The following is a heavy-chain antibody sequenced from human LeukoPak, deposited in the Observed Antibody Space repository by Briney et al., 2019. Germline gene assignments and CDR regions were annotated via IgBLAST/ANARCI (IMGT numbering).Heavy chain of an antibody. D-gene: IGHD1-14*01. CDR3: ARHKKDRDAFDI. Sequence: NASETPSLTCTVSGGSISSSSYYWGWIRQPPGKGLEWIGSIYYSGSTYYNPSLKSRVTISVDTSKNQFSLKLSSVTAADTAVYYCARHKKDRDAFDIWGQGTMVTVSS. V-gene: IGHV4-39*01. CDR2: IYYSGST. J-gene: IGHJ3*02. CDR1: GGSISSSSYY.